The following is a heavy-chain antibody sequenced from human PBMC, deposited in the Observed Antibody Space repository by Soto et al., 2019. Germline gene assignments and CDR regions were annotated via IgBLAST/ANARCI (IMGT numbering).Heavy chain of an antibody. V-gene: IGHV3-23*01. CDR3: AKCSRGCSSTSCCDALDI. CDR2: ISGSVGST. D-gene: IGHD2-2*01. Sequence: GGSLRLSCAASGFTFSSYAMSWVRQAPGKGLEWVSAISGSVGSTYYANSVKGRFTISRDISKNTPYLQMNSLRAEDTAVYYCAKCSRGCSSTSCCDALDIWGQGTMVTVSS. J-gene: IGHJ3*02. CDR1: GFTFSSYA.